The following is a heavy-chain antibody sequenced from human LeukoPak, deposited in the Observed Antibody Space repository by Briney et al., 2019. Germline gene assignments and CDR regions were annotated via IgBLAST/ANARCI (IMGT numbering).Heavy chain of an antibody. D-gene: IGHD1-26*01. CDR1: GGSISSGDYY. V-gene: IGHV4-30-4*01. Sequence: SETLSLTCTVSGGSISSGDYYWSWIRQPPGKGLEWIGYIYYSGSTYYNPSLKSRVTISVDMSKNQFSLKLSSVTAADTAVYYCARDGILNWFDPWGQGTLVTVSS. J-gene: IGHJ5*02. CDR3: ARDGILNWFDP. CDR2: IYYSGST.